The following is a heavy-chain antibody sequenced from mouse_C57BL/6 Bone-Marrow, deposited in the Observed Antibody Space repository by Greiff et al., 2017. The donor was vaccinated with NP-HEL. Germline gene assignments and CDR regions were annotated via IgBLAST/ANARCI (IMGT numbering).Heavy chain of an antibody. J-gene: IGHJ3*01. CDR2: SYPRRGNT. CDR1: GYNITSEG. Sequence: QVQLQQSGAELARPGASVKLSCKASGYNITSEGISWVKKRTGQGLEWIGESYPRRGNTYYNEKFKGKATLTADKSSSTAYMELRSLTSEDSAVYFCARKEDYDYEFAYWGQGTLVTVSA. V-gene: IGHV1-81*01. CDR3: ARKEDYDYEFAY. D-gene: IGHD2-4*01.